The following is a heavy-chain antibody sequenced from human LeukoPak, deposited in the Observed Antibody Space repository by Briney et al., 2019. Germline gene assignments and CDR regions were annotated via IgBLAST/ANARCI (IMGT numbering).Heavy chain of an antibody. CDR3: ARMYYYDSSGPFDY. CDR2: ISAYNGNT. D-gene: IGHD3-22*01. V-gene: IGHV1-18*01. CDR1: GYTFTSYG. J-gene: IGHJ4*02. Sequence: ASVTVSCKASGYTFTSYGISWVRQAPGQGLEWMGWISAYNGNTNYAQKLQGRVTMTTDTSTSTAYMELRSLRSDDTAVYYCARMYYYDSSGPFDYWGQGTLVTVSS.